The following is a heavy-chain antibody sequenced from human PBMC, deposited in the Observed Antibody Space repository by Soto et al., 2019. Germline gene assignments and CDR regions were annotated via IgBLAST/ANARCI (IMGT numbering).Heavy chain of an antibody. J-gene: IGHJ6*02. V-gene: IGHV5-10-1*03. Sequence: EVQLVQSGAEVKKPGESLRISCKGSGYSFTSYWISWVRQMPGKGLEWMGRIDPSDSYTNYSPSFQGHVTISADKSISTAYLQWSSLKASDTAMYYCARLFAGSLGIVVVVAASPGGIDVWGQGTTVTVSS. CDR1: GYSFTSYW. D-gene: IGHD2-15*01. CDR2: IDPSDSYT. CDR3: ARLFAGSLGIVVVVAASPGGIDV.